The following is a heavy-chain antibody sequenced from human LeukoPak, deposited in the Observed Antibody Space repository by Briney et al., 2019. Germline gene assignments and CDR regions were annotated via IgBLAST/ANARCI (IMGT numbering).Heavy chain of an antibody. CDR1: EFTFSNYA. D-gene: IGHD1-14*01. J-gene: IGHJ5*02. CDR2: ISGGGGST. Sequence: EGSLRLSCAASEFTFSNYAMNWVRQAPGNGLEWVSGISGGGGSTYYADSVKGRFTISRDNSKNTLYLQMDSLRAEDTALYYCAKGSGINHYHWIDPWGQGTLVTVSS. CDR3: AKGSGINHYHWIDP. V-gene: IGHV3-23*01.